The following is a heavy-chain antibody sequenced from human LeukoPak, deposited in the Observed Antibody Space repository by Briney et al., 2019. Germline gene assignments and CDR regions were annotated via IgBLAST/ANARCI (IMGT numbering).Heavy chain of an antibody. CDR2: ISPIFGTA. Sequence: SVKVSCKASGGTFSSYAISWVRQAPGQGLEWIGGISPIFGTANYAQKFQGRVTITTDESTSTAYMELNSLRSEDTAVYYCARDGGIAARAHYYYYMDVWGKGTTVTVSS. CDR3: ARDGGIAARAHYYYYMDV. D-gene: IGHD6-6*01. V-gene: IGHV1-69*05. CDR1: GGTFSSYA. J-gene: IGHJ6*03.